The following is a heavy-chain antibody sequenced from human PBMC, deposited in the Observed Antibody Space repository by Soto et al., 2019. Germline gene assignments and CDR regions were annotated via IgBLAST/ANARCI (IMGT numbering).Heavy chain of an antibody. Sequence: GGSLRLSCAASGFTFSSYWMSWVRQAPGKGLEWVANIKQDGSEKYYVDSVKGRFTISRDNAKNSLYLQMSSLRAEDTAVYYCARVRSGYYTYYFDYWGQGTLVTVSS. CDR1: GFTFSSYW. J-gene: IGHJ4*02. V-gene: IGHV3-7*01. CDR2: IKQDGSEK. CDR3: ARVRSGYYTYYFDY. D-gene: IGHD3-3*01.